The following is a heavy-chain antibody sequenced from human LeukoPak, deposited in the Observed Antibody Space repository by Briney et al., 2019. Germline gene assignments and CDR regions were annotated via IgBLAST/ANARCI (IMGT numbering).Heavy chain of an antibody. V-gene: IGHV3-23*01. CDR3: AKSNRYYYDTSGYNLLDY. D-gene: IGHD3-22*01. Sequence: GGSLRLSCLTSGFTLSTNAMSWVRQAPGKGLEWVSAIGGSGDTIYHTDSVQGRFTISRDNSKNTLYLQMNSLRAEDTAVYYCAKSNRYYYDTSGYNLLDYWGQGTLLTVSS. CDR1: GFTLSTNA. CDR2: IGGSGDTI. J-gene: IGHJ4*02.